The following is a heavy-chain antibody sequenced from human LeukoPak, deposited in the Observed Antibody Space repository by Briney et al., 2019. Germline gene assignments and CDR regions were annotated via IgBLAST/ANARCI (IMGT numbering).Heavy chain of an antibody. CDR3: AKDRRIAARPGAFDI. CDR2: ISGSGGST. Sequence: GGSLRLSCTTSGFNFRAYWMAWVRQAPGKGLEWVSAISGSGGSTYYADSVKGRFTISRDNSKNTLYLQMNSLRAGDTAVYYCAKDRRIAARPGAFDIWGQGTMVTVSS. J-gene: IGHJ3*02. D-gene: IGHD6-6*01. CDR1: GFNFRAYW. V-gene: IGHV3-23*01.